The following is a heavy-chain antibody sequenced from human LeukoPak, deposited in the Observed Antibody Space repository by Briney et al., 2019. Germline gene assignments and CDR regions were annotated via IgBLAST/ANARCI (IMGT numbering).Heavy chain of an antibody. J-gene: IGHJ4*02. CDR2: IHHSGST. D-gene: IGHD3-22*01. CDR3: ARDSSGYYRIDY. Sequence: SETLSLTCTVSGGSISSYYWSWIRQPPGKGLEWIGYIHHSGSTNYKPSLKSRVTISVDTSKNQFSLKLTSVTAADTAVYYCARDSSGYYRIDYWGQGTLVTVSS. V-gene: IGHV4-4*09. CDR1: GGSISSYY.